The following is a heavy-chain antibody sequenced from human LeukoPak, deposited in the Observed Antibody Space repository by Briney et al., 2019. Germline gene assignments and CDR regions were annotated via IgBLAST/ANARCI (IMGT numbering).Heavy chain of an antibody. Sequence: SETLSLTCTVSGGPFRSYYWNWSRQPPGKGLEWIGYIYKSGTTNYNPSLKSRVSISVDVSRKEISLRLSSVTAADTAVYYCARDVGYYDYLNGMDVWGQGTTVIVSS. J-gene: IGHJ6*02. CDR3: ARDVGYYDYLNGMDV. CDR2: IYKSGTT. V-gene: IGHV4-59*01. D-gene: IGHD5-12*01. CDR1: GGPFRSYY.